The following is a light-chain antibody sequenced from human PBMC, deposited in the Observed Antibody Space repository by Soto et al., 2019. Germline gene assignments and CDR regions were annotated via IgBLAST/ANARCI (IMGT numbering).Light chain of an antibody. V-gene: IGKV3-20*01. J-gene: IGKJ4*01. Sequence: EIVMTQSPATLSVSPGERATLSCRASQSVRSNLAWYQQKPGQAPRLLIYGASDRATGIPDRFSASGSGTDFTLTISRLEPQDFAIYYCQQYGDSPLTFGGGTKVDIK. CDR2: GAS. CDR1: QSVRSN. CDR3: QQYGDSPLT.